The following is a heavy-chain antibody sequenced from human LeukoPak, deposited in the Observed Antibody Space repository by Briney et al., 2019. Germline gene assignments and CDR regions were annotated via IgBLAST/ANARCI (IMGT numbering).Heavy chain of an antibody. CDR1: GFTFSSYA. J-gene: IGHJ4*02. Sequence: GGSLRLSCAASGFTFSSYAMHWVRQAPGKGLEWVAVISYDGSNKYCADSVKGRFTISRDNSKNTLYLQMNSLRAEDTAVYYCAREGKWELLLDYWAREPWSPSPQ. CDR2: ISYDGSNK. D-gene: IGHD1-26*01. CDR3: AREGKWELLLDY. V-gene: IGHV3-30*01.